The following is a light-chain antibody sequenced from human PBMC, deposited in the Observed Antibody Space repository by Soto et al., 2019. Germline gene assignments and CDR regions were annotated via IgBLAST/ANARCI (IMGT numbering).Light chain of an antibody. CDR3: QHYNSYST. CDR1: QSISSW. Sequence: DIQMTQSPSTLSASVGDRVTITCRASQSISSWLAWYQQKPGKATKLLIYKASSLESGVPSRFSGSGSGTEFPLTISSLQPDDFATYYCQHYNSYSTFGQGTKVEIK. J-gene: IGKJ1*01. V-gene: IGKV1-5*03. CDR2: KAS.